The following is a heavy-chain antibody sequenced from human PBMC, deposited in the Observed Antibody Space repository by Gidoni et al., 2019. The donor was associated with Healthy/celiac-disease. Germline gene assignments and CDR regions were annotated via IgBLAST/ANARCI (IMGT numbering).Heavy chain of an antibody. D-gene: IGHD2-21*02. J-gene: IGHJ4*02. CDR2: IYYSGST. CDR1: GGSISRYY. V-gene: IGHV4-59*01. CDR3: ARSARYCGGDCYAGIDY. Sequence: QVQLQESGPGLVKPSETLSLTCTVSGGSISRYYWSWIRQPPGKGLAWIGYIYYSGSTNYNPSLKSRVTISVDTSKNQFSLKLSSVTAADTAVYYCARSARYCGGDCYAGIDYWGQGTLVTVSS.